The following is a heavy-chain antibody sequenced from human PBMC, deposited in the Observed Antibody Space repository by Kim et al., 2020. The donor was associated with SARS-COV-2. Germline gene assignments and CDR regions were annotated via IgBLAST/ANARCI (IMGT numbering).Heavy chain of an antibody. J-gene: IGHJ6*02. Sequence: GESLKISCKGSGYSFTSYWIGWVRQMPGKGLEWMGIIYPGDSDTRYSPSFQGQVTISADKSISTAYLQWSSLKASDTAMYYCARHLFRPTVIGFYYYYGMDDWGQGTTVTVSS. D-gene: IGHD4-17*01. CDR3: ARHLFRPTVIGFYYYYGMDD. CDR1: GYSFTSYW. V-gene: IGHV5-51*01. CDR2: IYPGDSDT.